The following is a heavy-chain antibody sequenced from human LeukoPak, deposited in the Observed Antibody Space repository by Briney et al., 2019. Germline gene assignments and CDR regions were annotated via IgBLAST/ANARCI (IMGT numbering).Heavy chain of an antibody. J-gene: IGHJ3*02. CDR3: ARGYSFEAFDI. CDR2: IYYSGST. V-gene: IGHV4-39*01. CDR1: GGSISSSSYY. Sequence: ASETLSLTCTVSGGSISSSSYYWGWIRQPPGKGLEWIGSIYYSGSTYYNPSLKSRVTISEDTSKNQFSLRLISVTAADTAVYYCARGYSFEAFDIWGQGTMVTVSP. D-gene: IGHD2-21*01.